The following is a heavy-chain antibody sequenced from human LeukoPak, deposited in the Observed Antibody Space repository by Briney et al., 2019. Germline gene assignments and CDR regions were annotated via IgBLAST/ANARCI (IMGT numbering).Heavy chain of an antibody. CDR2: ISGSGGST. J-gene: IGHJ4*02. CDR1: GFTFSNYA. V-gene: IGHV3-23*01. D-gene: IGHD3-22*01. Sequence: GGSLRLSCAASGFTFSNYAMSWVRQAPGKGLDWVSAISGSGGSTYYADSVKGRFNISRDNSKNTLYLQMNSLRAEDTAVYYCAKDAGITMIVVDAFDYWGQGTLVTVSS. CDR3: AKDAGITMIVVDAFDY.